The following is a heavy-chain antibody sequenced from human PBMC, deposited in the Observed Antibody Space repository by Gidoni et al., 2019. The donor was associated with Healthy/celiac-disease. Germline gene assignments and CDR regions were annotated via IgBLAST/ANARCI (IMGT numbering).Heavy chain of an antibody. J-gene: IGHJ6*02. V-gene: IGHV3-15*01. CDR1: GFTFSNAW. CDR3: TTDPYSSGWNRLRYYYYGMDV. Sequence: GFTFSNAWMSWVRQAPGKGLEWVGRIKSKTDGGTTDYAAPVKGRFTISRDDSKNTLYLQMNSLKTEDTAVYYCTTDPYSSGWNRLRYYYYGMDVWGQGTTVTVSS. CDR2: IKSKTDGGTT. D-gene: IGHD6-19*01.